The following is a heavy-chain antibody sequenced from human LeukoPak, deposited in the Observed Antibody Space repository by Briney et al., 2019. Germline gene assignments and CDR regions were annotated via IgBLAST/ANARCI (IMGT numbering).Heavy chain of an antibody. CDR1: GFTFSSYA. CDR3: ARGSWFDP. CDR2: ISYDGSNK. V-gene: IGHV3-30-3*01. J-gene: IGHJ5*02. Sequence: PGGSLRLSCAASGFTFSSYAMSWVRQAPGKGLEWVAVISYDGSNKYYADSVKGRFTISRDNSKNTLYLQMNSLRAEDTAVYYCARGSWFDPWGQGTLVTVSS.